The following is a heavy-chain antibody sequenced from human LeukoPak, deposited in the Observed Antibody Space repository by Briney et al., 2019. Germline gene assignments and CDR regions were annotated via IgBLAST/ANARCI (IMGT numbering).Heavy chain of an antibody. CDR1: GFIIYSYA. Sequence: GGSLRLSCVASGFIIYSYAMRWVRQARGKGGEWVSAISSGGTTYYPGSVKGRFTISRDNSKSTLFLQMNSLRAEDTGVYYCAKDWASGNYFDHWGQGALVTVSS. V-gene: IGHV3-23*01. J-gene: IGHJ4*02. D-gene: IGHD1-14*01. CDR3: AKDWASGNYFDH. CDR2: ISSGGTT.